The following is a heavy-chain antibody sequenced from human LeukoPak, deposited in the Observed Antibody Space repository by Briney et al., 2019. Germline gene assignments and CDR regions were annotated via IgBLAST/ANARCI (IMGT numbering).Heavy chain of an antibody. CDR1: GFTFSSYV. D-gene: IGHD3-22*01. CDR3: AGAFASSGNYYPPDY. V-gene: IGHV3-64*01. CDR2: ISTNRGGT. J-gene: IGHJ4*02. Sequence: GGSLRLSCAASGFTFSSYVMHWVRQAPGKGLEYVSGISTNRGGTYYASSVKGRFTISRDNSKNTVYLQMDSLRAVDMAVYYCAGAFASSGNYYPPDYWGQGALVTVSS.